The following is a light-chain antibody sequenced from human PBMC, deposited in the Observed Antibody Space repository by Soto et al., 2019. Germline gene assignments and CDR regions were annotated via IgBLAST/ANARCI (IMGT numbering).Light chain of an antibody. CDR1: QSLGKSH. V-gene: IGKV3-20*01. J-gene: IGKJ2*01. Sequence: EIVLTQSPGTLSLSPGERATLSCRASQSLGKSHLAWYQQTPGQSPSLLIYDASNRATGIADRFSGSGSGTDFTLTISRLEPEDFAVYFCQHYDNAPPFTFGQGTKLEI. CDR3: QHYDNAPPFT. CDR2: DAS.